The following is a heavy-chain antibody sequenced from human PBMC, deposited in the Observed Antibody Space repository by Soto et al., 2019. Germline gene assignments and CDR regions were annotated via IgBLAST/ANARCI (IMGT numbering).Heavy chain of an antibody. CDR1: GFTFSRYW. J-gene: IGHJ4*02. CDR3: ARMYSSPPY. D-gene: IGHD6-19*01. Sequence: TGGSLRLSCAASGFTFSRYWMTWVRQAPGKGLEWVANIKGDGSEKNYVDSVKGRFTISRDNAKNSLYLQMNSLRAEDTAAYYCARMYSSPPYWGQGTLVTVSS. CDR2: IKGDGSEK. V-gene: IGHV3-7*01.